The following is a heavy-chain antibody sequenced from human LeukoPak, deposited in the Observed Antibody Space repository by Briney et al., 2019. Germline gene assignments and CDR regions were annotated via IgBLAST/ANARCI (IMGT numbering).Heavy chain of an antibody. CDR2: IYYSGSS. CDR1: GGSISNHNYY. D-gene: IGHD6-6*01. CDR3: ARGIAARHDY. V-gene: IGHV4-39*01. J-gene: IGHJ4*02. Sequence: SETLSLTCTVSGGSISNHNYYWGWIRQPPGKGLEWIGSIYYSGSSYYNPSLKSRLTISVDTSKNQFSLKLSSVTAADTAVYYCARGIAARHDYWGQGTLVTVSS.